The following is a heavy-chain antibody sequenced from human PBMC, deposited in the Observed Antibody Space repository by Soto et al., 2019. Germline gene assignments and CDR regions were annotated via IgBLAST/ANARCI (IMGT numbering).Heavy chain of an antibody. J-gene: IGHJ6*02. V-gene: IGHV1-69*13. CDR3: AGYCSSTSCYMDV. D-gene: IGHD2-2*01. CDR2: IIPIFGTA. CDR1: GGTFSSYA. Sequence: SVKVSCKASGGTFSSYAISWVRQAPGQGLEWMGGIIPIFGTANYAQKFQGRVTITADESTSTAYMELSSLRSEDTAVYYCAGYCSSTSCYMDVWGQGTTVTVSS.